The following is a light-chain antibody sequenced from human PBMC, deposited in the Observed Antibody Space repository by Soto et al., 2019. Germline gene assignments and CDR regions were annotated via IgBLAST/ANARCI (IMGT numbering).Light chain of an antibody. CDR1: QSISSY. V-gene: IGKV1-39*01. Sequence: DIQMTQSPSSLSASVGDSVTITCRASQSISSYLNWYQQKPGKAPKLLIYAASSLQSGVPSRFSGSGYATDFTLTISSMQPEDFATYDCQQSHRTPRVTVGGGTKVEIK. CDR2: AAS. CDR3: QQSHRTPRVT. J-gene: IGKJ4*01.